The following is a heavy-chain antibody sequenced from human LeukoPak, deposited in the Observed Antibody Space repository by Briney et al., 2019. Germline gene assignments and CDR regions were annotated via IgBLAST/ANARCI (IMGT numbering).Heavy chain of an antibody. V-gene: IGHV3-53*01. Sequence: HPGGSLRLSCAASGFTVSSNYMSWVRQAPGKGLEWVSVIYSGGSTYYADSVKGRFTISRDNSKNTLYLQINSLRAEDTAVYYCARAGGSEAFDIWGQGTMVTVSS. CDR2: IYSGGST. J-gene: IGHJ3*02. CDR3: ARAGGSEAFDI. CDR1: GFTVSSNY. D-gene: IGHD3-16*01.